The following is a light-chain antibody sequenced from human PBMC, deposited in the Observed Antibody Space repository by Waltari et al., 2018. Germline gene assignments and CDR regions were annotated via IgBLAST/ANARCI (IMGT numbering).Light chain of an antibody. CDR1: QSVSSSY. Sequence: CRASQSVSSSYLAWYQQKPDQAPRLLIYGASTRATGIPDRFSGSGSGTDFTLTISRLEPEDFAVYWCQQYGTSPYTFGQGTKLEIK. CDR2: GAS. V-gene: IGKV3-20*01. CDR3: QQYGTSPYT. J-gene: IGKJ2*01.